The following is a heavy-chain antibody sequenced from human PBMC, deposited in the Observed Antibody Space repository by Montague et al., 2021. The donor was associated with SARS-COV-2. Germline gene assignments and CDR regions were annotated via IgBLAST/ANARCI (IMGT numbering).Heavy chain of an antibody. CDR3: ARRVTGTTVHYYYYGVDV. CDR1: GGSISSSSYY. D-gene: IGHD1-20*01. Sequence: SETLSLTCTVSGGSISSSSYYWGWIRQPPGKGLEWIGSIYYSGSTYYNPSLKSRVTTSVDTSKNQFSLKLSSVTAADTAVYYCARRVTGTTVHYYYYGVDVWGQGTTVTVSS. J-gene: IGHJ6*02. CDR2: IYYSGST. V-gene: IGHV4-39*01.